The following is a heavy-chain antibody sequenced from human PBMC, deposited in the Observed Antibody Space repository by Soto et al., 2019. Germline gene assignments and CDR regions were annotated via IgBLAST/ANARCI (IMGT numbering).Heavy chain of an antibody. CDR1: GGSISSYY. J-gene: IGHJ4*02. D-gene: IGHD4-17*01. CDR3: ARVGYGGNYFDY. V-gene: IGHV4-59*01. Sequence: PSGTLSLTCTVSGGSISSYYWSWIRQPPGKGLEWIGYIYYSGSTNYNPSLKSRVTISVDTSKNQFSLKLSSVTVADTAVYYCARVGYGGNYFDYWGQETLVTVSS. CDR2: IYYSGST.